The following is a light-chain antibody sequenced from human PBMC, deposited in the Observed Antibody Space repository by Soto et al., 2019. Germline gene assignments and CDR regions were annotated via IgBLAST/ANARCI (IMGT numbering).Light chain of an antibody. CDR1: QSISSW. V-gene: IGKV1-5*01. CDR2: DAS. Sequence: DIQMTQPPSTLSASVGDRVTITCRASQSISSWLAWYQQKPGKAPKLLIYDASSLESGVPSRFSGSRSGTEFTLTISSLQPDDFATYYCQQYNTYWLTFGGGTKVDIK. CDR3: QQYNTYWLT. J-gene: IGKJ4*01.